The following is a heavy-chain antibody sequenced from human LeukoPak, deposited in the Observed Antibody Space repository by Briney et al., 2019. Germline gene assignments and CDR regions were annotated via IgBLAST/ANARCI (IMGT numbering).Heavy chain of an antibody. V-gene: IGHV3-30-3*01. CDR3: ARTDGNSGGVRDVPDY. J-gene: IGHJ4*02. Sequence: PGRSLRLSCAASGFTFSSYAMHWVRQAPGKGLEWVAVISYDGSNKYYADSVKGRFTISRDNSKNTLYLQMNSLRAEDTAVYYCARTDGNSGGVRDVPDYWGQGTLVTVSS. CDR2: ISYDGSNK. CDR1: GFTFSSYA. D-gene: IGHD4-23*01.